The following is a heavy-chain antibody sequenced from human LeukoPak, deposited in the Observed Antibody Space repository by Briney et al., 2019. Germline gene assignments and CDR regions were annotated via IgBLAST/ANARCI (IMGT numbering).Heavy chain of an antibody. Sequence: SETLSLTCTVFGGSISNYYWSWIRQPPGKGLEWIGYIYYSGSTNYNPSLKSRVTISVDTSKNQFSLKLSSVTAADTAVYYCAREDGCSSTSCYGWSYYMDVWGKGTTVTVSS. V-gene: IGHV4-59*01. CDR1: GGSISNYY. D-gene: IGHD2-2*01. CDR3: AREDGCSSTSCYGWSYYMDV. J-gene: IGHJ6*03. CDR2: IYYSGST.